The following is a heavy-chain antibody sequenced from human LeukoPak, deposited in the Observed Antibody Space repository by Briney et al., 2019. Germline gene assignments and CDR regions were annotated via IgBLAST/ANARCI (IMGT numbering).Heavy chain of an antibody. Sequence: PGGSLRLSCAASGFTFSSYGMHWVRQAPGKGPEWVAVIWYDGSNKYYADSVKGRFTISRDNSKNTLYLQMNSLRAEDTAVYYCARDRYSSSWFDYWGQGTLVTVSS. CDR2: IWYDGSNK. CDR3: ARDRYSSSWFDY. CDR1: GFTFSSYG. V-gene: IGHV3-33*01. D-gene: IGHD6-13*01. J-gene: IGHJ4*02.